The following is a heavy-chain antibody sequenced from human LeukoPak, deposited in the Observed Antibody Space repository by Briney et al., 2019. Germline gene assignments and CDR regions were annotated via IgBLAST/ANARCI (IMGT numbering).Heavy chain of an antibody. CDR1: GYTFTSYG. CDR3: AREDYYDSSGYYYTGEYFQH. Sequence: SVKVSCKASGYTFTSYGISWVRQAPGQGLEWMGGIIPIFGTANYAQKFQGRVTITADESTSTAYMELSSLRSEDTAVYYCAREDYYDSSGYYYTGEYFQHWGQGTLVTVSS. V-gene: IGHV1-69*13. J-gene: IGHJ1*01. D-gene: IGHD3-22*01. CDR2: IIPIFGTA.